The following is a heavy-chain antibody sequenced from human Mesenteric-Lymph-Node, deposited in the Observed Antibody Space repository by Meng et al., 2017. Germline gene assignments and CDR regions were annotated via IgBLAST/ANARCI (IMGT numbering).Heavy chain of an antibody. CDR3: ARLSWGVTGNDY. CDR1: GYTFTSYA. V-gene: IGHV7-4-1*02. Sequence: QGQVGQSGAEVKKPGASVKVCCKASGYTFTSYAINWVRQAPGQGLEWMGWIKGNTGDPAYAQGLTGRFVFSLDTSVSTAYLEISSLETEDTAVYYCARLSWGVTGNDYWGQGTLVTVSS. CDR2: IKGNTGDP. J-gene: IGHJ4*02. D-gene: IGHD6-19*01.